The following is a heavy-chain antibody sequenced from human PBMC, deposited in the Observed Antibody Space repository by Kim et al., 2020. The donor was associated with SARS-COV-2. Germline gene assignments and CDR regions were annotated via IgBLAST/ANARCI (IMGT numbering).Heavy chain of an antibody. CDR2: IIPILGIA. Sequence: SVKVSCKASGGTFSSYAISWVRQAPGQGLEWMGRIIPILGIANYAQKFQGRVTITADKSTSTAYMELSSLRSEDTAVYYCARGLIAAAGTFDYWGQGTLVTVSS. D-gene: IGHD6-13*01. CDR3: ARGLIAAAGTFDY. J-gene: IGHJ4*02. V-gene: IGHV1-69*04. CDR1: GGTFSSYA.